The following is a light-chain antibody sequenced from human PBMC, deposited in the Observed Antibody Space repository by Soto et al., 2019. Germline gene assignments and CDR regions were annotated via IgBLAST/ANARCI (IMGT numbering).Light chain of an antibody. CDR3: QQYYRGYT. CDR2: GAS. Sequence: IVMTQSPAALSVSPGERATLSCRASQSVESKLAWYQQIPGQAPRLLISGASTRATGISARFSGSGFGTEFTLTITSLQPEDFAVYYCQQYYRGYTFGQGTKLEI. J-gene: IGKJ2*01. V-gene: IGKV3-15*01. CDR1: QSVESK.